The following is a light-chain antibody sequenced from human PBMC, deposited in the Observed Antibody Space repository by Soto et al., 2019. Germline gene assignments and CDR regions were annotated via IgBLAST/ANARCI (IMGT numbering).Light chain of an antibody. J-gene: IGKJ2*01. CDR1: QSVGGY. CDR2: DAS. CDR3: QLRSSWRGYT. V-gene: IGKV3-11*01. Sequence: EIVLTQSPATLSLSPGERATLSCRASQSVGGYLAWYQQKPGQAPRLLIYDASNRATGIPARFSGSESGTDFTLTISSLEPEDFAVYYCQLRSSWRGYTFGQGTKLEIK.